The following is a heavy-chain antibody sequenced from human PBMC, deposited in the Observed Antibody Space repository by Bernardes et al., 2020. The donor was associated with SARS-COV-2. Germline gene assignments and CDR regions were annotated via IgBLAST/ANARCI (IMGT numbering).Heavy chain of an antibody. V-gene: IGHV1-46*01. CDR2: IDPSAGST. CDR3: TRAPSDYYGMDV. CDR1: GYTFTNYY. Sequence: ASVKVSCKASGYTFTNYYMHWVRQAPGQGLEWMGIIDPSAGSTRYAQKFRGRVTMTRDTSTSTVDMELSSLRSEDTAVYFCTRAPSDYYGMDVWGQGTTVTVSS. J-gene: IGHJ6*02.